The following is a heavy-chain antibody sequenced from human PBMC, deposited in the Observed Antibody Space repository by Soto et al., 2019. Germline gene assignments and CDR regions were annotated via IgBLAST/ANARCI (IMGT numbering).Heavy chain of an antibody. CDR1: GLTFNYYG. CDR2: ISYDGGTI. V-gene: IGHV3-30*03. Sequence: PGWSLRLSCATSGLTFNYYGFHWVRQAPGKGLEWLAVISYDGGTIYYADAVKGRFTISRDNSKSILFLQMKSLRVEDTAIYYWGRYLRASGETFDHWGQGTWVTFSP. D-gene: IGHD3-16*01. J-gene: IGHJ4*02. CDR3: GRYLRASGETFDH.